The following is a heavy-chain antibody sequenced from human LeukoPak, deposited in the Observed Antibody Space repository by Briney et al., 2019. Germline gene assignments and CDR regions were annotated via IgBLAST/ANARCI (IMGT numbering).Heavy chain of an antibody. D-gene: IGHD1-1*01. CDR1: GGSISSSSDY. Sequence: PSETLSLTCTVSGGSISSSSDYWGWIRQAPGKGLEWIGSIYYHENTYYNSSLKSRVTISVDASKNQFSLKLNSVTAADTAVYFCARRAYSAAYWKHFDYWGQGTLVTVSS. J-gene: IGHJ4*02. CDR2: IYYHENT. V-gene: IGHV4-39*01. CDR3: ARRAYSAAYWKHFDY.